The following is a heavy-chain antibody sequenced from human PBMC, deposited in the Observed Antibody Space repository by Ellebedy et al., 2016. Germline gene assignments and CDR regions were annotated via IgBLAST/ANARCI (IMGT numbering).Heavy chain of an antibody. Sequence: ASVKVSXXASGYTFTSYDINWVRQATGQGLEWMGWMNPNSGNTGYAQKFQGRVTMTRNTSISTAYMELSSLRSEDTGVYYCASSENYDILTGYYYYGMDVWGQGTTVTVSS. D-gene: IGHD3-9*01. J-gene: IGHJ6*02. CDR3: ASSENYDILTGYYYYGMDV. CDR1: GYTFTSYD. V-gene: IGHV1-8*01. CDR2: MNPNSGNT.